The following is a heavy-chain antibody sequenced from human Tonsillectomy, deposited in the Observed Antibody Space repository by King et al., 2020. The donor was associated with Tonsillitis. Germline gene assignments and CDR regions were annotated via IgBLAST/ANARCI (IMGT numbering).Heavy chain of an antibody. J-gene: IGHJ4*02. D-gene: IGHD6-13*01. Sequence: VQLVESGGGVVQPGRSLRLSCAASGFTFSSYAMHWVRQAPGKGLEWVAVISYDGSNKYYADSVKGRFTISRDNSKNTLYLQMNSLRAEDTAVYYCARDRQGGIAGTIGRYWGQGTLVTVSS. V-gene: IGHV3-30*04. CDR3: ARDRQGGIAGTIGRY. CDR2: ISYDGSNK. CDR1: GFTFSSYA.